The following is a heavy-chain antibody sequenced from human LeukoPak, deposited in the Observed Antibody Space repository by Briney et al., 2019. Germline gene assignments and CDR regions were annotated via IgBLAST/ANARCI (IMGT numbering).Heavy chain of an antibody. Sequence: ASVKVSCKASGYTFTSYGISWVRQAPGQGLEWMGWISAYNGNTNYAQKLQGRVTMTTDTSTSTAYMELRSLRSDDTAVYYCARSDYYDSSGYSVGADYWGQETLVTVSS. CDR1: GYTFTSYG. CDR2: ISAYNGNT. V-gene: IGHV1-18*01. D-gene: IGHD3-22*01. CDR3: ARSDYYDSSGYSVGADY. J-gene: IGHJ4*02.